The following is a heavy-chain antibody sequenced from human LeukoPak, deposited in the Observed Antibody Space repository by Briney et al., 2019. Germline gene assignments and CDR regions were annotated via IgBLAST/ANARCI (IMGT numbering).Heavy chain of an antibody. CDR3: ARDRPKHRIAVAGTENAFDI. CDR1: GGTFSSYA. CDR2: IIPIFGTA. Sequence: GASVKVSCKASGGTFSSYAISWVRQAPGQGLEWMGGIIPIFGTANYAQKFQGRVTITADESTSTAYMELSSLRSEDTAVYYCARDRPKHRIAVAGTENAFDIWGQGTMVTVSS. D-gene: IGHD6-19*01. J-gene: IGHJ3*02. V-gene: IGHV1-69*13.